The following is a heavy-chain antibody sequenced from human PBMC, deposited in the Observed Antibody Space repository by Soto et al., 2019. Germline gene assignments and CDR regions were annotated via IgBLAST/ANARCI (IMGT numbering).Heavy chain of an antibody. CDR2: IDPGDSYT. J-gene: IGHJ6*02. Sequence: PGESLKISCKGSGYSFTSYWISWVRQVPGKGLEWMGRIDPGDSYTNYSPSFQGHVTISADKSISTPYLQDTSLKASDTAMDYCSRLGRYYYGMDVWGQGTTVTVSS. CDR1: GYSFTSYW. D-gene: IGHD3-10*01. V-gene: IGHV5-10-1*01. CDR3: SRLGRYYYGMDV.